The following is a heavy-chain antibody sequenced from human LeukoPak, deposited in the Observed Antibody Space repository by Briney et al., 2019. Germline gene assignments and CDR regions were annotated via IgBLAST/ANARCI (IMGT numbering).Heavy chain of an antibody. J-gene: IGHJ4*02. CDR1: GGSISSYY. V-gene: IGHV4-4*09. Sequence: SETLSLTCTVSGGSISSYYLNWIRQPPGKGLEWIGYIYASGSTNYNPSLMSRVTISIDRSKNQFSLKVSSVTAADTAVYYCARLTTAAAAHYFDYWGQGTLVTVSS. CDR3: ARLTTAAAAHYFDY. D-gene: IGHD6-13*01. CDR2: IYASGST.